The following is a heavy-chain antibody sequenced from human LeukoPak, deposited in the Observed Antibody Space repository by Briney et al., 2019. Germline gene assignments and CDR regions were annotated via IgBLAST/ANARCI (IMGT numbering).Heavy chain of an antibody. V-gene: IGHV4-34*01. J-gene: IGHJ4*02. CDR2: INHSGST. Sequence: SETVSLTCAVYGGSFSGYYWSWIRQPPGKGLEWIGEINHSGSTNYNPSLKSRVTISVDTSKNQFSLKLSSVTAADTAVYYRARGMNVWGSYRPYYFDYWGQGTLVTVSS. CDR1: GGSFSGYY. CDR3: ARGMNVWGSYRPYYFDY. D-gene: IGHD3-16*02.